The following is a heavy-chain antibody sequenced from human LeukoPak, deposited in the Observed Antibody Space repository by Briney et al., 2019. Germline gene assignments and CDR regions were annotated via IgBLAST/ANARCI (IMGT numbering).Heavy chain of an antibody. CDR1: DFTFSSYW. CDR2: IKQDGSEK. V-gene: IGHV3-7*01. D-gene: IGHD2-2*02. CDR3: ATAGADSKSCTGARCYMWAMDV. J-gene: IGHJ6*03. Sequence: GGSLRLSCAASDFTFSSYWMTWVRQAPGKGLEWVANIKQDGSEKFYLDSVKGRFTISRGNAKSSLFLQMNSLRVEDTAVYYCATAGADSKSCTGARCYMWAMDVRGKGTTVTVSS.